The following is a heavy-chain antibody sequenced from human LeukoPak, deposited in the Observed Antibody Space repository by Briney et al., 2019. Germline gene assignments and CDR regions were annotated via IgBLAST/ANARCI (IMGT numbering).Heavy chain of an antibody. D-gene: IGHD2/OR15-2a*01. J-gene: IGHJ4*02. CDR3: AKDIS. CDR1: GFTFSSYA. Sequence: GGSLRLSCAASGFTFSSYAMSWVRQAPGKGLECVSAISGNSGGGGSTFYEDSVKGRFTISRDNSKNTLYLQMNSLRAEDTAVYYCAKDISWGQGTLVTVSS. V-gene: IGHV3-23*01. CDR2: ISGNSGGGGST.